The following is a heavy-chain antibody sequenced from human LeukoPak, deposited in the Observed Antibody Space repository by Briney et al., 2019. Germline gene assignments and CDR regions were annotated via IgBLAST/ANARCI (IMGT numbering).Heavy chain of an antibody. J-gene: IGHJ4*02. V-gene: IGHV3-30*03. D-gene: IGHD3-22*01. CDR3: ARDVSGYYSFGY. Sequence: GGSLRLSCVASGFTFSSHGMHWVRQAPGKGLEWVAVISYDGSNYYHADSVKGRFTISRDNSKNTLYLQMNSLRAEDTAVYSCARDVSGYYSFGYWGQGTLVTVSS. CDR2: ISYDGSNY. CDR1: GFTFSSHG.